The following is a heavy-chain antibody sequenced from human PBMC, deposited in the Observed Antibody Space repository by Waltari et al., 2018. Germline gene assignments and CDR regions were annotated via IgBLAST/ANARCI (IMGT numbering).Heavy chain of an antibody. CDR2: IIPMFDTV. CDR1: GGTLSNYA. V-gene: IGHV1-69*01. J-gene: IGHJ5*02. CDR3: ARDHALAVAGTGGNWFDP. D-gene: IGHD6-19*01. Sequence: QVQLVQSWAEVKKPGSSVKVSCKSSGGTLSNYAINWVRQTPGQGLEWMGGIIPMFDTVNYAQKFQGRVTFTADESTSTAYMELSSLKSEDTAVYYCARDHALAVAGTGGNWFDPWGQGTLVTVSS.